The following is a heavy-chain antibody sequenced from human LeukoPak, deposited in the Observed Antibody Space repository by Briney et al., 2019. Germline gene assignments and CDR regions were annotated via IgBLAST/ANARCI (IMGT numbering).Heavy chain of an antibody. V-gene: IGHV3-21*01. CDR1: GFTFSSYS. CDR2: ISSSSSYI. J-gene: IGHJ6*02. D-gene: IGHD3-10*01. Sequence: PGGSLRLSCAASGFTFSSYSMNWVRQAPGKGLEWVSSISSSSSYIYYADSVKGRFTISRDNAKNSLYLQMNSLRAEDTAVYYCAAPMVRGVIINYYYYGMDVWGQGTTVTVSS. CDR3: AAPMVRGVIINYYYYGMDV.